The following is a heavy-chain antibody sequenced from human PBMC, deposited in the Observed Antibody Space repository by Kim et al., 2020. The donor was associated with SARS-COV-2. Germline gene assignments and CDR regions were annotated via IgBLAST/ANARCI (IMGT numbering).Heavy chain of an antibody. V-gene: IGHV4-39*01. J-gene: IGHJ2*01. D-gene: IGHD2-21*02. Sequence: SETLSLTCSVSGGSIITSSDYWGWIRQPPGKGLGWIGSIYYRGGTYYNPSLKSRVTISVDTSKNQFSLKLSSVTAADTAVYYCASQTDWHFDLCGPGTLVTVSS. CDR3: ASQTDWHFDL. CDR1: GGSIITSSDY. CDR2: IYYRGGT.